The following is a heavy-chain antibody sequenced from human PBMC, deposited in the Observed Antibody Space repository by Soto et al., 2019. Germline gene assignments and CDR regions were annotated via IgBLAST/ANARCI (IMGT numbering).Heavy chain of an antibody. CDR1: GASGGFISSSSYH. D-gene: IGHD4-17*01. CDR3: ARHPPYGPLDY. CDR2: IYYSGST. J-gene: IGHJ4*02. Sequence: QLQLQESGPGLVKPSETLSLTCTVSGASGGFISSSSYHWGWIRQPPGKGLEWIGNIYYSGSTYYHASLKSRGTISGDTSTTPFSLRLTSVTAADTAVYYCARHPPYGPLDYWGQGTLVTVSS. V-gene: IGHV4-39*01.